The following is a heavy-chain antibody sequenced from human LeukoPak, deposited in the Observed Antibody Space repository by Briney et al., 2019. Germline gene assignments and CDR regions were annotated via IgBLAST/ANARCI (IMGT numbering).Heavy chain of an antibody. V-gene: IGHV5-51*01. CDR1: GYSFTSYW. Sequence: GESLKISCKGSGYSFTSYWIGWVRQMPGKGLEWMGIIYPGDSDTRYSPSFQGHVTISADKSIGTAYLQWSSLKASDTAMYYCAVGYCSGGSCYATGDYWGQGTLVTVSS. D-gene: IGHD2-15*01. CDR2: IYPGDSDT. J-gene: IGHJ4*02. CDR3: AVGYCSGGSCYATGDY.